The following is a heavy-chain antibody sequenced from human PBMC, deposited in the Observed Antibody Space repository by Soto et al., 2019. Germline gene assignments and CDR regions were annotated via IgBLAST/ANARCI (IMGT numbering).Heavy chain of an antibody. J-gene: IGHJ4*02. Sequence: PSETLSLTCAVSGGSISSGGYSWSWFRQPPGKGLEWIGYIYHSGSTYYNPSLKSRVTISVDRSKNQFSLKLSSVTAADTAVYYCAAGGGLPRYYWGQGTPVTVSS. CDR1: GGSISSGGYS. V-gene: IGHV4-30-2*01. CDR3: AAGGGLPRYY. D-gene: IGHD5-12*01. CDR2: IYHSGST.